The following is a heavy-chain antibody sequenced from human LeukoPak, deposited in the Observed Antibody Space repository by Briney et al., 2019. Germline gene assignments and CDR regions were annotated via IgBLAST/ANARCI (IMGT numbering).Heavy chain of an antibody. J-gene: IGHJ4*02. CDR3: ARSSRVASTSGLNY. D-gene: IGHD4-23*01. CDR1: GGTFSSYP. Sequence: SVKVSCKASGGTFSSYPFTWVRQAPGQGLEWMGEITPIFGAANYAQTFQGRVTITADESTSTVFMELSSLRSDDTAFYYCARSSRVASTSGLNYWGQGTLVTVSS. V-gene: IGHV1-69*13. CDR2: ITPIFGAA.